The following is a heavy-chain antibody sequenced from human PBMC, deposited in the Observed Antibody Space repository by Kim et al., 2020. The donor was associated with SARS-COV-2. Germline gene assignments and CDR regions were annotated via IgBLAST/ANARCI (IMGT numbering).Heavy chain of an antibody. D-gene: IGHD6-19*01. Sequence: AAPVKGRFTISRDDSKNTLYLQMNSLKTEDTAVYYCTTVVQWLDLYYFDYWGQGTLVTVSS. CDR3: TTVVQWLDLYYFDY. J-gene: IGHJ4*02. V-gene: IGHV3-15*01.